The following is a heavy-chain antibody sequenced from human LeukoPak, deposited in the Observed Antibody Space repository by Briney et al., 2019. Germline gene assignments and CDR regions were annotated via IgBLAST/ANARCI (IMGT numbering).Heavy chain of an antibody. J-gene: IGHJ6*03. V-gene: IGHV4-34*01. CDR2: INDSGTT. D-gene: IGHD1-1*01. Sequence: PSETLSLTCGVSSEFFSGYYWGWIRQPPGKGLEWIGDINDSGTTKYNPTLESRVTISVDTSKNQFSLKLSSVTAADTAVYYCARVSWFPGTSYYYMDVWGKGTTVTVSS. CDR3: ARVSWFPGTSYYYMDV. CDR1: SEFFSGYY.